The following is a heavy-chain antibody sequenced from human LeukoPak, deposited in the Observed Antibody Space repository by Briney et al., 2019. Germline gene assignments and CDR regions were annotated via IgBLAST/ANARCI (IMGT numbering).Heavy chain of an antibody. D-gene: IGHD5-18*01. V-gene: IGHV5-51*01. CDR2: IYPGDSDT. CDR1: GYSFTSYW. Sequence: GESLKISCKGSGYSFTSYWIGWARQMPGKGLEWMGIIYPGDSDTRYSPSFQGQVTISADKSISTAYLQWSSLKASDTAMYYCARHGTAMVSPYYYYYYYMDVWGKGTTVTVSS. J-gene: IGHJ6*03. CDR3: ARHGTAMVSPYYYYYYYMDV.